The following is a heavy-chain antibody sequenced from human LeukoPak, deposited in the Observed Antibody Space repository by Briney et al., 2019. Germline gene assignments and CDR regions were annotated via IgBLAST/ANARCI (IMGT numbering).Heavy chain of an antibody. Sequence: TGGSLRLSCAASGFTFSTYAMSWVRQAPGKGLEWVSTISGSGGSTFYADSVRGQFTISRDNSKNTVYLQMNSLRVEDTAVLYCAKMRGQLQLQYYMDVWGPGTTVAASS. CDR1: GFTFSTYA. J-gene: IGHJ6*03. D-gene: IGHD6-6*01. CDR3: AKMRGQLQLQYYMDV. V-gene: IGHV3-23*01. CDR2: ISGSGGST.